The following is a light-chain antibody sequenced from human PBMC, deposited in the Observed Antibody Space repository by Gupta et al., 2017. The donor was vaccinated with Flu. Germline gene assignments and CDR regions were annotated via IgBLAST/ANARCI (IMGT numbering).Light chain of an antibody. J-gene: IGLJ3*02. CDR3: SSYTSSSPPVV. CDR1: SMDIGSYNR. Sequence: SMDIGSYNRVSWYQQPPGTAPKLIIYEVSNRPSGVPDRFSGSKSGKTASLTISGLQAEDEADYYCSSYTSSSPPVVFGGGTKLTVL. V-gene: IGLV2-18*02. CDR2: EVS.